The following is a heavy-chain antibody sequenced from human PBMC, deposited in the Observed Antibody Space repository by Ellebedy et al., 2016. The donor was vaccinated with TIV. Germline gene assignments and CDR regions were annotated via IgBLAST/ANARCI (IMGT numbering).Heavy chain of an antibody. J-gene: IGHJ2*01. CDR3: ARGGPGGDNWFFGL. D-gene: IGHD3-10*01. V-gene: IGHV3-74*01. Sequence: PGGSLRLSCAASGFTLSNYWMHWVRQAPGKGLVWVSRINSDGSNTSYVDSVKGRFTISRDSAKNTLYLQMNSLTAGDTAVYYCARGGPGGDNWFFGLWGRGTQVTVSS. CDR1: GFTLSNYW. CDR2: INSDGSNT.